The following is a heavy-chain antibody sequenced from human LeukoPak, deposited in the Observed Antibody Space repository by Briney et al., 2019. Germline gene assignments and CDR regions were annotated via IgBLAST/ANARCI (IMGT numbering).Heavy chain of an antibody. CDR3: ARVRYCSSTSCYTASDYFDY. CDR1: GFTFSSYS. J-gene: IGHJ4*02. Sequence: GGSLRLSCAASGFTFSSYSMNWVRQAPGKGLEWVSSISTSSSYIYYADSVKGRFTISRDNAKNSLYLQMNSLRAEDTAVYYCARVRYCSSTSCYTASDYFDYWGQGTLVTVSS. CDR2: ISTSSSYI. D-gene: IGHD2-2*02. V-gene: IGHV3-21*01.